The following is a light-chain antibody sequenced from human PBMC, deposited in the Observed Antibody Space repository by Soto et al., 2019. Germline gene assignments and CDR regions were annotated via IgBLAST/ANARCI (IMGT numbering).Light chain of an antibody. V-gene: IGKV3-11*01. CDR2: DAS. J-gene: IGKJ4*01. CDR3: QQRRTSPLT. Sequence: EIVLTQSPATLSLSPGERATLSCRASQSISSYLAWYQQKPGQAPRLLIYDASNRATGIPARFSGSGSGTDFTLTISSLEPEDSAVYYCQQRRTSPLTFGGGTKVEIK. CDR1: QSISSY.